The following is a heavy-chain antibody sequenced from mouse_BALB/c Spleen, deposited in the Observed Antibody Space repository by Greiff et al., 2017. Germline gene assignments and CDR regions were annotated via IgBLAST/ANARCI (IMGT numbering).Heavy chain of an antibody. D-gene: IGHD2-4*01. Sequence: EVKLQESGPGLVKPSQSLSLTCTVTGYSITSDYAWNWIRQFPGNKLEWMGYISYSGSTSYNPSLKSRISITRDTSKNQFFLQLNSVTTEDTATYYCARNLYYDYGYYFDYWGQGTTLTVSS. CDR3: ARNLYYDYGYYFDY. CDR2: ISYSGST. CDR1: GYSITSDYA. J-gene: IGHJ2*01. V-gene: IGHV3-2*02.